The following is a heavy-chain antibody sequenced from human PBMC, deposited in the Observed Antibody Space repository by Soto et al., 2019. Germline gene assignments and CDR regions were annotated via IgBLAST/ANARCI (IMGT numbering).Heavy chain of an antibody. CDR2: IYWDDDK. V-gene: IGHV2-5*02. CDR1: GFSLSTSGVG. CDR3: AHRPRSPGLGESAFDI. J-gene: IGHJ3*02. D-gene: IGHD3-16*01. Sequence: QITLKESGPTLVKPTQTLTLTCTFSGFSLSTSGVGVGWIRQPPGKALEWLALIYWDDDKRYSPSLKSRLTITKDPSKNQVVLTMTNMDPVDTATYYCAHRPRSPGLGESAFDIWGQGTMVTVSS.